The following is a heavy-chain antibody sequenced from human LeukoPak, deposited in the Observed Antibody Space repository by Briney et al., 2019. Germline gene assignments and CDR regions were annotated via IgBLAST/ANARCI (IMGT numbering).Heavy chain of an antibody. CDR1: GFTFSSYS. Sequence: GGSLRLSCAASGFTFSSYSMNWVRQAPGKGLEWVSSISSSSSYIYYPDSVKGRFTISRDNAKNSLYLQMNSLRAEDTAVYYCARGPYYYDSSGFQNLEYFQHWGQGTLVTVSS. D-gene: IGHD3-22*01. V-gene: IGHV3-21*01. CDR2: ISSSSSYI. CDR3: ARGPYYYDSSGFQNLEYFQH. J-gene: IGHJ1*01.